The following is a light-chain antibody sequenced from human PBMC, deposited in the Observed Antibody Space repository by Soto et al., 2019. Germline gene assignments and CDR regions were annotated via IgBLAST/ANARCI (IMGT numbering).Light chain of an antibody. CDR2: DAS. CDR1: QSISSW. Sequence: DIQMTQSPSTLSASVGDRVTITCRASQSISSWLAWYQQKPGKAPKLLIHDASSLESVVTSRFSGSGSGTEFPLTISSLQPDDFATYYCQQYNSYWTFGQGSKVEIK. CDR3: QQYNSYWT. V-gene: IGKV1-5*01. J-gene: IGKJ1*01.